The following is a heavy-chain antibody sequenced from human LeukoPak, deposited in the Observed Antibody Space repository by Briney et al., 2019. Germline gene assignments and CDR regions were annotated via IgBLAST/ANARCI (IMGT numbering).Heavy chain of an antibody. D-gene: IGHD2-2*01. J-gene: IGHJ4*02. CDR3: AKTPSAFGRGGYYFDY. CDR1: GGSFSGYY. CDR2: INHSGST. V-gene: IGHV4-34*01. Sequence: PSETLSLTCAVYGGSFSGYYWSWIRLPPGKGLEWIGEINHSGSTNYNPSLKSRVTMSVDTSKNQFSLKLSSVTAADTAVYYCAKTPSAFGRGGYYFDYWGQGTLVTVSS.